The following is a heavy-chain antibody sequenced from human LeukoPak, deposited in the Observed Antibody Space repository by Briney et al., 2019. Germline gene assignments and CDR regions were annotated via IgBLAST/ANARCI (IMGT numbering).Heavy chain of an antibody. J-gene: IGHJ4*02. CDR3: ARDRSRYFDWLFGGAY. V-gene: IGHV4-59*12. D-gene: IGHD3-9*01. CDR1: GGSISSYY. CDR2: IYYSGST. Sequence: SETLSLTCTVSGGSISSYYWSWIRQPPGKGLEWIGYIYYSGSTYYNPSLKSRVTISVDTSKNQFSLKLSSVTAADTAVYYCARDRSRYFDWLFGGAYWGQGTLVTVSS.